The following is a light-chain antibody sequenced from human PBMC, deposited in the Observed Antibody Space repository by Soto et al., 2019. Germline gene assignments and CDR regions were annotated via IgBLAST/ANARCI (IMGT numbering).Light chain of an antibody. V-gene: IGKV2-28*01. Sequence: DLVMTQSPLSLPVTPGEPASISCRSSQSLLHSNGYNYLDWYLQKPGQSPQLLIYLGSNRSSGVPDRFSGSGSGTDFTLKISRVEAEDVGVYYGMQALQTPPWTFGQGTKVEIK. J-gene: IGKJ1*01. CDR2: LGS. CDR1: QSLLHSNGYNY. CDR3: MQALQTPPWT.